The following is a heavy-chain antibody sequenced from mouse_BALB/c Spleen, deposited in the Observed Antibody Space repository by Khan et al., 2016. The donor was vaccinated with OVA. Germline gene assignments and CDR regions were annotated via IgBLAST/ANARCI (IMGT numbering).Heavy chain of an antibody. V-gene: IGHV1-4*01. Sequence: QVQLQQSGAELARPGASVKMSCKASGYTFTSHTMHWVKQRPGQGLEWIGYINPRSGYTNYNQKLNDKATLTAKKSSSTAYMQLSILTSEDAAVYYGARRTTEYAMDYWGQGTSVTVSS. J-gene: IGHJ4*01. D-gene: IGHD2-14*01. CDR3: ARRTTEYAMDY. CDR1: GYTFTSHT. CDR2: INPRSGYT.